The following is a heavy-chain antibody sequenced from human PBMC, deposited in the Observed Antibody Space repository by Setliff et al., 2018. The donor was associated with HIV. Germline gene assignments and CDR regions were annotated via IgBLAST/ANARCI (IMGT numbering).Heavy chain of an antibody. J-gene: IGHJ4*02. CDR1: GYSFTNYW. CDR2: IYPGDSDT. CDR3: ARLSVVTATRIYYLDY. Sequence: PGESLKISCKGSGYSFTNYWIGWVRQMPGKGLEWMGIIYPGDSDTRYSPSFQGQVTISADKSISTAYLQWSSLKASDTAMYYCARLSVVTATRIYYLDYWGQGTLVTVSS. D-gene: IGHD2-21*02. V-gene: IGHV5-51*01.